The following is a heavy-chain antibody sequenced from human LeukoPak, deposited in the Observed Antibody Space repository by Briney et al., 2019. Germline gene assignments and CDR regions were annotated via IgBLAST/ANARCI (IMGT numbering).Heavy chain of an antibody. D-gene: IGHD2-2*01. CDR3: ALIPYCTTATCYYFDF. CDR2: ISTYNGDT. V-gene: IGHV1-18*01. J-gene: IGHJ4*02. CDR1: GYTFTTYG. Sequence: ASVKVSCKASGYTFTTYGISWVRQAPGQGLEWMGWISTYNGDTNYAQKLQGRVTMTADTSTSTTYMELGSLRSDDTAVYYCALIPYCTTATCYYFDFWGQGTLVTVSS.